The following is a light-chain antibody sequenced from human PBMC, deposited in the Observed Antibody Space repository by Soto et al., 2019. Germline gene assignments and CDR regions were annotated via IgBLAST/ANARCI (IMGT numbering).Light chain of an antibody. J-gene: IGLJ2*01. V-gene: IGLV1-44*01. CDR3: AAWDDSLNGPV. CDR2: SNN. Sequence: QSVLTQPPSASGTPGQRVTISCSGSSSNIGSNTVNWYQQVPGMAPKLLIYSNNQRPSGVPDRFSGSKSGTSASLAISGLQSEDEADYSCAAWDDSLNGPVFGGGTKLTVL. CDR1: SSNIGSNT.